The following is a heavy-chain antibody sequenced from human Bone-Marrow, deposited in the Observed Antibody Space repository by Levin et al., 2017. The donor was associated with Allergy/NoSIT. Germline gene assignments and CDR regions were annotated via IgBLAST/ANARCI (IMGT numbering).Heavy chain of an antibody. CDR3: AKEFEQWLAGNHHFDY. CDR2: ISYDGSNK. D-gene: IGHD6-19*01. CDR1: GFTFSSYG. V-gene: IGHV3-30*18. Sequence: GGSLRLSCAASGFTFSSYGMHWVRQAPGKGLEWVAVISYDGSNKYYADSVKGRFTISRDNSKNTLYLQMNSLRAEDTAVYYCAKEFEQWLAGNHHFDYWGQGTLVTVSS. J-gene: IGHJ4*02.